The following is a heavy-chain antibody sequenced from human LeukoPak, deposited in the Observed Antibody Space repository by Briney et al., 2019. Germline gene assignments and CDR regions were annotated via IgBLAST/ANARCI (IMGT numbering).Heavy chain of an antibody. D-gene: IGHD4-23*01. CDR3: ARASGTTVVRFAY. Sequence: GGSLRLSCGASGFTFINYSMNWVRQAPGKGPEWVSSISSSSAFIHYADSVKGRFTISRDNAKNSLYLQMNSLRAEDTAVYYCARASGTTVVRFAYWGQGTLVTVSS. V-gene: IGHV3-21*01. CDR1: GFTFINYS. J-gene: IGHJ4*02. CDR2: ISSSSAFI.